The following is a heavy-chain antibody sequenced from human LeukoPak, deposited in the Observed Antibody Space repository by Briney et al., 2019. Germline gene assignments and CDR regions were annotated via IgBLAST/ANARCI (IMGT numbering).Heavy chain of an antibody. CDR3: ARKGVYCSSTSCQIPYGMDV. V-gene: IGHV3-21*01. J-gene: IGHJ6*02. D-gene: IGHD2-2*01. CDR2: ISSSSSYI. Sequence: GGSLRLSCAASGFTFSSYSMNRVRQAPGKGLEWVSSISSSSSYIYYADSVKGRFTISRDNAKNSLYLQMNSLRAEDTAVHYCARKGVYCSSTSCQIPYGMDVWGQGTTVTVSS. CDR1: GFTFSSYS.